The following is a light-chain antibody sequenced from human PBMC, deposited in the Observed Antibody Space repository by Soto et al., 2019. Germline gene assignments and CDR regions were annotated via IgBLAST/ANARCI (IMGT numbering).Light chain of an antibody. J-gene: IGKJ1*01. Sequence: DIVMTPSPDSLAVSLGEGAARNWEAAETVIYSSNNKNYLAWYQQKTGQPPKMLIYWESTRESGVPDRLSGSGSGTDFNLTISRLKAEDVAVYYCQKYYSIQGTFGQGTKVDIK. CDR1: ETVIYSSNNKNY. CDR3: QKYYSIQGT. CDR2: WES. V-gene: IGKV4-1*01.